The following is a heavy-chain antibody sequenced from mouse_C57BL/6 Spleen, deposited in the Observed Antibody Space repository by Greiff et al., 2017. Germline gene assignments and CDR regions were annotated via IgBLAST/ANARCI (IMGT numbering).Heavy chain of an antibody. V-gene: IGHV1-52*01. CDR3: ARSYGYDDAMDY. D-gene: IGHD2-2*01. J-gene: IGHJ4*01. CDR2: IDPSDSET. CDR1: GYTFTSYW. Sequence: QVQLQQSGAELVRPGSSVKLSCKASGYTFTSYWMHWVKQRPIQGLEWIGNIDPSDSETHYNQKFKDKATLTVDKSSSTAYMQLSSLTSEDSAVYYCARSYGYDDAMDYWGQGTSVTVSS.